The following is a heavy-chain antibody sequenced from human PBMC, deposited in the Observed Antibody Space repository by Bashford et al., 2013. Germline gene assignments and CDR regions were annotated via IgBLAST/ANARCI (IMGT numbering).Heavy chain of an antibody. J-gene: IGHJ5*02. CDR3: ARLAYESGGYSNWFDP. CDR1: GGSMSSYY. CDR2: IYYSGST. V-gene: IGHV4-59*08. Sequence: SETLSLTCTVSGGSMSSYYWSWIRQPAGKGLEWIGYIYYSGSTNYNPSLKSRVTISVDTSKNQFSLKLSSATAADTAIYFCARLAYESGGYSNWFDPVGQGTLVTVSS. D-gene: IGHD3-22*01.